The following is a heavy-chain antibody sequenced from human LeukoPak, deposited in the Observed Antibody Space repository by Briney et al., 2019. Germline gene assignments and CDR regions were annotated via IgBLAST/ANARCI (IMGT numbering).Heavy chain of an antibody. J-gene: IGHJ6*03. CDR1: GGSISSYY. CDR2: IYTIGST. CDR3: ARGMITFGGVIADYYYYYMDV. D-gene: IGHD3-16*02. Sequence: SSETLSLTCTVAGGSISSYYWSWIRQPAGEGLEWIGRIYTIGSTNYNPSLKSRVTMSVDTSKNQFSLKLSSVTAADTAVYYCARGMITFGGVIADYYYYYMDVWGKGTTVTVSS. V-gene: IGHV4-4*07.